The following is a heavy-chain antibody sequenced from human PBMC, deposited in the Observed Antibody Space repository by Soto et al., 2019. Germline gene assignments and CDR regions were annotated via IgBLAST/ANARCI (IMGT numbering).Heavy chain of an antibody. CDR2: ISSSSSYI. Sequence: GGSLRLSCAASGFTFSSYSMNWVRQAPGKGLEWVSSISSSSSYIYYAESVKGRFTISRDNAKKSLYLQMNSLRAEDTAVYYCVRDQDYYDSSGYYGDYFDYWGQGTLVTVSS. CDR1: GFTFSSYS. CDR3: VRDQDYYDSSGYYGDYFDY. V-gene: IGHV3-21*01. D-gene: IGHD3-22*01. J-gene: IGHJ4*02.